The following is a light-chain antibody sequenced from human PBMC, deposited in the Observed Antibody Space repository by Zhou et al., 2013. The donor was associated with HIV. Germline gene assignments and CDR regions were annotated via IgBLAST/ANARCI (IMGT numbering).Light chain of an antibody. CDR1: QSVSNSY. CDR3: QQYNSYSLT. CDR2: GTS. V-gene: IGKV3-20*01. Sequence: EIVLTQSPGTLSLSPGERATLSCRASQSVSNSYLAWYQQKPGQAPRLLIYGTSSRATGIPDRFSGSGSGTDFTLTISRLEPEDFATYYCQQYNSYSLTFGGGTKVEIK. J-gene: IGKJ4*01.